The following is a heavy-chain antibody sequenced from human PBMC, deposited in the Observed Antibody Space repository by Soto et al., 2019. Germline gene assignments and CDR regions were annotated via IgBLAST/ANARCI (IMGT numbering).Heavy chain of an antibody. CDR1: GGSISSGDYY. D-gene: IGHD3-10*01. CDR3: ARAGEVLTSFGVGSGALDI. Sequence: SETLSLTCTVSGGSISSGDYYWSWIRQPPGKGLEWIGYIYYSGSTYYNPSLKSRVTISVDTSKNQFSLKLSSVTAADTAVYYCARAGEVLTSFGVGSGALDIWGQGTMVTVSS. J-gene: IGHJ3*02. V-gene: IGHV4-30-4*01. CDR2: IYYSGST.